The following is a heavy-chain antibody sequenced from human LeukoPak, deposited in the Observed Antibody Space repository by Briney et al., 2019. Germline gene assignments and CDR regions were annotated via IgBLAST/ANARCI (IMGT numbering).Heavy chain of an antibody. J-gene: IGHJ4*02. Sequence: GASVKVSCKASGYTFTSYDINWVRQATGQGLEWMGWMNPNSGNTGYAQKFQGRVTITRNTSISTAYMELSSLRSEDTAVYYCAMKAVPRPRLHDAFDFWGQGTLVTVSS. CDR2: MNPNSGNT. CDR3: AMKAVPRPRLHDAFDF. D-gene: IGHD5-24*01. CDR1: GYTFTSYD. V-gene: IGHV1-8*03.